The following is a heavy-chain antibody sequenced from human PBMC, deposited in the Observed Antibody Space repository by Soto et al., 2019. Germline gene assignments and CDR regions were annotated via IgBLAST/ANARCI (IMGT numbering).Heavy chain of an antibody. CDR1: GGTFSSYA. V-gene: IGHV1-69*13. D-gene: IGHD1-26*01. CDR3: ARDLTGATSFAFDI. Sequence: SVKFSCKASGGTFSSYAISWVRQAPGQGLEWMGGIIPIFGTANYAQKFQGRVTITADESTSTAYMELSSLRSEDTAVYYCARDLTGATSFAFDIWGQGTMVTVSS. J-gene: IGHJ3*02. CDR2: IIPIFGTA.